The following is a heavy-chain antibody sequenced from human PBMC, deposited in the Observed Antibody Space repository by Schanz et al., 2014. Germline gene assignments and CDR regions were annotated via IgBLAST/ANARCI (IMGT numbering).Heavy chain of an antibody. CDR3: ARDQSPYTNSSDVRYFDY. V-gene: IGHV3-20*04. CDR1: GFGFDDYA. Sequence: EAQLVESGGGVVQPGRSLRLSCAASGFGFDDYAMSWVRQAPGKGLEWVSGINWNGGSTGYADSVKGRFTISRDNSKNTVYLEMNNVRVDDTAVYYCARDQSPYTNSSDVRYFDYWGQGSLVTVSS. J-gene: IGHJ4*02. D-gene: IGHD6-6*01. CDR2: INWNGGST.